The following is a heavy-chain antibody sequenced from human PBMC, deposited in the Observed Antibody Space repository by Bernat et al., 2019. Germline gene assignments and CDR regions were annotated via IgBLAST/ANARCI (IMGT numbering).Heavy chain of an antibody. CDR2: IYYSGST. J-gene: IGHJ4*02. Sequence: QLQLQESGPGLVKPSETLSLTCTFSVGSISSSSYYWGWIRQPPGKGLEWIGSIYYSGSTYYNPSLKSRVTISVDTSKNQFSLKLSSVTAADTAVYYCATLTLGYCSSTSCYFDYWGQGTLVTVSS. CDR1: VGSISSSSYY. D-gene: IGHD2-2*01. V-gene: IGHV4-39*01. CDR3: ATLTLGYCSSTSCYFDY.